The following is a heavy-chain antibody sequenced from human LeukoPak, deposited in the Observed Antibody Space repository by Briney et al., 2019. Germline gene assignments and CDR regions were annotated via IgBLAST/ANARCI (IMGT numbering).Heavy chain of an antibody. CDR1: GYSFTSYW. V-gene: IGHV5-51*01. CDR2: IYPSDSDT. CDR3: ARGTGYSSFDY. D-gene: IGHD6-13*01. Sequence: GESLKISRKGSGYSFTSYWIGWVRQVPGKGLEWMGIIYPSDSDTRYSPSFQGQVTISSDKSISTAYLQWSSLKASDTAMYYCARGTGYSSFDYWGQGTLVTVSS. J-gene: IGHJ4*02.